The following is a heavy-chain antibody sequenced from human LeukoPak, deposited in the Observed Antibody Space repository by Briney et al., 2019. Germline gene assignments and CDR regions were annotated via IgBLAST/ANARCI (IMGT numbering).Heavy chain of an antibody. CDR2: IYYSGST. CDR3: ARDVGGLFDY. J-gene: IGHJ4*02. Sequence: SETLSLTCTVSGGSISSGGYYWSWIRQHPGKGLEWIGYIYYSGSTYYNPSLKSRVTISVDTSKSQFSLKLSSVTAADTAVYYCARDVGGLFDYWGQGTLVTVSS. D-gene: IGHD3-16*01. CDR1: GGSISSGGYY. V-gene: IGHV4-31*03.